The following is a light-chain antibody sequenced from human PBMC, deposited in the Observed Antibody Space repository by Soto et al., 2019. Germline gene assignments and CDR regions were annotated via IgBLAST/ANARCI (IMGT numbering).Light chain of an antibody. V-gene: IGLV2-8*01. Sequence: QSVLTQPPSASGSPGQSVTISCTGVSSDVGGYDYVSWYQQHPGKPPKLIIYAVTQRPSGVPDRFSGSKPGNTASLTVSGLQADDEAEYFCSSYAASTKSVFGTGTKVTV. CDR3: SSYAASTKSV. CDR1: SSDVGGYDY. CDR2: AVT. J-gene: IGLJ1*01.